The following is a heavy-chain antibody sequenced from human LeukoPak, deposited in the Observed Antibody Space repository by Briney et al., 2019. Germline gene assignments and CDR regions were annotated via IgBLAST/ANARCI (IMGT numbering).Heavy chain of an antibody. CDR3: ARGFLEWSYYMDV. Sequence: GGSLRLSCAASGFTFSSYEMNWVRQAPGKGLEWVSYISSSGSTIYYADSVKGRFTISRDNAKNSLYLQMNSLRAEDTAVYYCARGFLEWSYYMDVWGKGTTVTVSS. D-gene: IGHD3-3*01. CDR1: GFTFSSYE. J-gene: IGHJ6*03. V-gene: IGHV3-48*03. CDR2: ISSSGSTI.